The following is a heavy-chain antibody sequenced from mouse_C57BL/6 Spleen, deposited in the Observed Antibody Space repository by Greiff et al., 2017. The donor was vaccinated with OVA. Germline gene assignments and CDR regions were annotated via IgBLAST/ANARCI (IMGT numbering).Heavy chain of an antibody. Sequence: QVHVKQSGAELMKPGASVKLSCKATGYTFTGYWIEWVKQRPGHGLEWIGEILPGSGSTNYNEKFKGKATFTADTSSNTAYMQLSSLTTEDSAIYYCASLVTTVVAPDWYFDVWGTGTTVTVSS. J-gene: IGHJ1*03. CDR2: ILPGSGST. CDR3: ASLVTTVVAPDWYFDV. V-gene: IGHV1-9*01. CDR1: GYTFTGYW. D-gene: IGHD1-1*01.